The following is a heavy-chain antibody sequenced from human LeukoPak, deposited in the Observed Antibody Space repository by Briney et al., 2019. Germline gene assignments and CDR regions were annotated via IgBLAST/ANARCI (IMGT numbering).Heavy chain of an antibody. CDR2: IIPIFGTA. D-gene: IGHD2-2*01. V-gene: IGHV1-69*15. Sequence: SVKVSCKASGGTFSSYAINWVRQAPGQGLEWMGRIIPIFGTANYAQKFQDRVTITADESTSTAYMELGSLRSEDTAIYYCASRLYCSNTRCRNFPFAYWGQGTLVTVSS. CDR1: GGTFSSYA. J-gene: IGHJ4*02. CDR3: ASRLYCSNTRCRNFPFAY.